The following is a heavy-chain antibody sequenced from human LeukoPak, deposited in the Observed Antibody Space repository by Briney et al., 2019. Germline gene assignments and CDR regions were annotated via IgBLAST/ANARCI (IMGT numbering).Heavy chain of an antibody. V-gene: IGHV1-2*02. CDR2: INPNSGGT. D-gene: IGHD3-10*01. CDR1: GYTFTGYY. CDR3: ARDLYYGSGSYYNVGRAFDI. J-gene: IGHJ3*02. Sequence: ASVKVSCKASGYTFTGYYMHWVRQAPGQGLEWMGWINPNSGGTNYAQKFQGRVTMTRDTSISTAYMELSRLRSDDTAVYYCARDLYYGSGSYYNVGRAFDIWGQGTMVTVSS.